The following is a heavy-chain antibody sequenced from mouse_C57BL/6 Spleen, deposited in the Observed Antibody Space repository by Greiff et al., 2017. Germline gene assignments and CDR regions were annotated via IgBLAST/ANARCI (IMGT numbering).Heavy chain of an antibody. CDR1: GYAFTNYL. V-gene: IGHV1-61*01. J-gene: IGHJ2*01. Sequence: QVQLQQSGAELVRPGTSVKVSCKASGYAFTNYLIDWVKQRPGQGLEWIGNIYPSDSDTHYNQKFKGKATLTVDKSSSTAYMQLSSLTSEDSAVYYCARDNSGHYVDYWGQGTTLTVSS. CDR2: IYPSDSDT. D-gene: IGHD3-2*02. CDR3: ARDNSGHYVDY.